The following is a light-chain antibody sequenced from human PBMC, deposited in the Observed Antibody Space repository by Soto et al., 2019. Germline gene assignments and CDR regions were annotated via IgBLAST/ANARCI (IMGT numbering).Light chain of an antibody. J-gene: IGKJ1*01. CDR1: QSLSNN. V-gene: IGKV3-15*01. CDR2: GSS. Sequence: EILMTQSPASLSVSPGERATLSCRASQSLSNNLAWYQQKPGQAPRLLIYGSSTRATGVPARFSGSGSGTEFTPTISSLQSEDSAVYYCQQYNNWWTFGQGTKVEVK. CDR3: QQYNNWWT.